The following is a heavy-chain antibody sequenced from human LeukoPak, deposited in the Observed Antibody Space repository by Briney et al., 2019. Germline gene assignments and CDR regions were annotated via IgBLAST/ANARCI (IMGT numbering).Heavy chain of an antibody. CDR2: IYYSWGT. J-gene: IGHJ4*02. V-gene: IGHV4-59*01. CDR3: ARVTGYVMEDYFDY. Sequence: SETLSLTCTVSGGSTSSYYWSWIRQPPGKGLEWIGYIYYSWGTNYNPSLKSRVTIAVDTSKNQFSLRLSSVTAADTAVYYCARVTGYVMEDYFDYWGQGTLVTVSS. CDR1: GGSTSSYY. D-gene: IGHD6-13*01.